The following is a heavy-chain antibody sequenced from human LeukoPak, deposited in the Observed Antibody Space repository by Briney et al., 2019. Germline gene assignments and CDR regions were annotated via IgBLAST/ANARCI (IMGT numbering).Heavy chain of an antibody. D-gene: IGHD5-18*01. CDR2: ISAYNGNT. V-gene: IGHV1-18*01. CDR1: GGTFGSYA. CDR3: ARDPAIQLWFPSLQLRAFDI. Sequence: ASVKVSCKASGGTFGSYAISWVRQAPGQGLEWMGWISAYNGNTYYAQNLQGRVSMTTDTSTSTAYMELMSLRSDDTAVYYCARDPAIQLWFPSLQLRAFDIWGQGTMVTVSS. J-gene: IGHJ3*02.